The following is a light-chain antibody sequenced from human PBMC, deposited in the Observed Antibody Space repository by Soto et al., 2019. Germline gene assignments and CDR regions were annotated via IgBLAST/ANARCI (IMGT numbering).Light chain of an antibody. CDR2: DAS. V-gene: IGKV3-11*01. CDR1: QSVSSY. CDR3: QQRSNWRAT. J-gene: IGKJ4*01. Sequence: EIVLTQSPATLSLSPGERATLSCRASQSVSSYLAWYQQKPGQAPRLLISDASNRATGIPARFSGSGSGTDFTLTISSLEPEDFAVYYCQQRSNWRATFGGGTKVDIK.